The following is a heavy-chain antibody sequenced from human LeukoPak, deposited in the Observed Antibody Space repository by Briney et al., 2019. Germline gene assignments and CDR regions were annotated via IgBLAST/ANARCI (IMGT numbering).Heavy chain of an antibody. V-gene: IGHV3-21*01. D-gene: IGHD1-1*01. CDR3: AKLDTSMKPTAKGPGDY. CDR2: ISSISSNI. CDR1: GFSFSTYS. Sequence: GGSLRLSCAASGFSFSTYSMNWVRLAPGKGLEWVSSISSISSNIYYADSRKGRFTISRDNAKNSLYLQMNSLKAAETSVHYRAKLDTSMKPTAKGPGDYWGPGSLVTVSS. J-gene: IGHJ4*02.